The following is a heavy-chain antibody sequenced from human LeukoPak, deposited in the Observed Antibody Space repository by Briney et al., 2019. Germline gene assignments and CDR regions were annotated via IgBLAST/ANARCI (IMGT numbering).Heavy chain of an antibody. D-gene: IGHD1-26*01. J-gene: IGHJ4*02. CDR2: ISYSGST. CDR3: ARHRVSDSGSYYRAFDY. CDR1: GGSISSGDYY. Sequence: SETLSLTCTVSGGSISSGDYYWSWIRQPPGKGLEWIGSISYSGSTPYNPSLKSRVTISVDTSKNQFSLKVTSVTAADTAVYYCARHRVSDSGSYYRAFDYWGQGTLVTVSS. V-gene: IGHV4-39*01.